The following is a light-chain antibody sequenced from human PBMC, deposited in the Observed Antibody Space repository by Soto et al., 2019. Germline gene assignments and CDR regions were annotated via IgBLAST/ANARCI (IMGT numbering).Light chain of an antibody. V-gene: IGKV3-11*01. CDR1: QSVGRY. J-gene: IGKJ4*01. Sequence: EIVLTQSPATLSLSPGGRATLSCRASQSVGRYLVWYQQKVGQTPRLLIYDASNRATGIPARFSASGSGTDFTLTISSLEPEDFAVYYCHQRSDWPLTFGGGTKVDIK. CDR2: DAS. CDR3: HQRSDWPLT.